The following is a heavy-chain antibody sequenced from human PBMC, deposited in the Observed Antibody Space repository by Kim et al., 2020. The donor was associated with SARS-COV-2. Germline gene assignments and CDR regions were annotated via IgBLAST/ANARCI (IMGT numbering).Heavy chain of an antibody. Sequence: GGSLRLSCAASGFTFSNAWMSWVRQAPGKGLEWVGRIKSKTDGGTTDYAAPVKGRFTISRDDSKNTLYLQMNSLKTEDTAVYYCTTEAYDYVWGSYRYFDYWGQGTLVTVSS. D-gene: IGHD3-16*02. CDR3: TTEAYDYVWGSYRYFDY. V-gene: IGHV3-15*01. J-gene: IGHJ4*02. CDR1: GFTFSNAW. CDR2: IKSKTDGGTT.